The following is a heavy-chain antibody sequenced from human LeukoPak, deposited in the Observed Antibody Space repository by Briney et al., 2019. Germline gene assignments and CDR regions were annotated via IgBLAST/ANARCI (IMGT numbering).Heavy chain of an antibody. Sequence: SETLSLTCAVYGGSFSDYYWTWIRQPPGKGLEWIGEINHSGSTNYNPSLKSRVTISVVTSKNQFSLKLSSVTAADTAVYYCARGSKTRFDYWGQGTLVTVSA. CDR3: ARGSKTRFDY. CDR2: INHSGST. V-gene: IGHV4-34*01. D-gene: IGHD2/OR15-2a*01. J-gene: IGHJ4*02. CDR1: GGSFSDYY.